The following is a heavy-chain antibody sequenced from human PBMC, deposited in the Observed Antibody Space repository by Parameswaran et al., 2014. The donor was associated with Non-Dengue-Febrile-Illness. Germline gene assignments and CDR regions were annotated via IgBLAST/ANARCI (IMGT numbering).Heavy chain of an antibody. Sequence: GGSLRLSCAASGFTFSSYVMSWVRQAPGKGLEWVSTISAGGGTTYYADSVKGRFSISRDNSKNTLYLQMNSLRPEDTAIYYCAKGRGSYSTAAFDYWGQGTLVTVSS. CDR1: GFTFSSYV. CDR3: AKGRGSYSTAAFDY. J-gene: IGHJ4*02. D-gene: IGHD1-26*01. CDR2: ISAGGGTT. V-gene: IGHV3-23*01.